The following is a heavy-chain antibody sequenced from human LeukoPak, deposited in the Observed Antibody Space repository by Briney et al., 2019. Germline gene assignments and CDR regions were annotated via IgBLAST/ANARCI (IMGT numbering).Heavy chain of an antibody. CDR3: ARVRGYCSSGSCGMDV. D-gene: IGHD2-15*01. CDR1: GGSISSYY. J-gene: IGHJ6*02. CDR2: IHYSGST. Sequence: PSETLSLTCTVSGGSISSYYWSWIRQPPGKGLEWIGYIHYSGSTNYNPSLKSRVTISVDTSKNQFSLKLSSVTAADTAVYYCARVRGYCSSGSCGMDVWGQGTTVTVSS. V-gene: IGHV4-59*08.